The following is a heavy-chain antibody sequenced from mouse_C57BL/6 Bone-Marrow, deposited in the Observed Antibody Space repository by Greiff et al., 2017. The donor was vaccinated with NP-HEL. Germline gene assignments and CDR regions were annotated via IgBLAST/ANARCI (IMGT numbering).Heavy chain of an antibody. J-gene: IGHJ4*01. CDR1: GFNIKDDY. V-gene: IGHV14-4*01. CDR3: TTGGSSPYAMDY. D-gene: IGHD1-1*01. CDR2: IDPENGDT. Sequence: VQLQQPGAELVRPGASVKLSCTVSGFNIKDDYMHWLKQRPEQGLEWIGWIDPENGDTEYASKFQGKATITADTSSNTAYLQLSSLTSEDTAVYYCTTGGSSPYAMDYWGQGTSVTVSS.